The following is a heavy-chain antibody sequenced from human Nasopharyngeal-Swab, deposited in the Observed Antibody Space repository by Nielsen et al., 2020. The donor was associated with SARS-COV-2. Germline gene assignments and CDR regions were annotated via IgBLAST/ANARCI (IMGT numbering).Heavy chain of an antibody. J-gene: IGHJ4*02. CDR2: ISDSGDST. CDR3: WLGMGTDYPFDY. V-gene: IGHV3-23*01. CDR1: GFTFSSYA. D-gene: IGHD3-16*01. Sequence: GESLKISCAASGFTFSSYAMSWVRQAPGKGLEWVSAISDSGDSTYADSVKGRFTISRDNSKNTLYLQMNSLRAEDTAVYYCWLGMGTDYPFDYWGQGTLVTVSA.